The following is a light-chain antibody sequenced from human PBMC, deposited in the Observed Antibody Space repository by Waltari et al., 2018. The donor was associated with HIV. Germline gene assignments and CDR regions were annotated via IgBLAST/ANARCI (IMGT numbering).Light chain of an antibody. CDR2: EVT. V-gene: IGLV2-18*02. Sequence: QSALTQPPSVSGSLGQSVTISCTGTSSDIGASNRVSWYQQSPGTAPKLRSYEVTHRPSGVPVRFSGSKSGNTASLTISGLQADDEADYYCSSYTTSSTWVFGGGTKLTVL. CDR1: SSDIGASNR. CDR3: SSYTTSSTWV. J-gene: IGLJ3*02.